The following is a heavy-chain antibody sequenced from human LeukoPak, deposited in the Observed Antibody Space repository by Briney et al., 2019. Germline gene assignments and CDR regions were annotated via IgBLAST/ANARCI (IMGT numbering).Heavy chain of an antibody. Sequence: GGSLRLSCAASRFTFSSYGMSWVRQAPGKGLEWVSGISSSGGSTYYADSVKGRFTISRDNSRNTLYLQMNSLRAENTAVYYCARDSYSSSRNGYWGQGTLVTVSS. J-gene: IGHJ4*02. CDR2: ISSSGGST. D-gene: IGHD6-13*01. CDR3: ARDSYSSSRNGY. CDR1: RFTFSSYG. V-gene: IGHV3-23*01.